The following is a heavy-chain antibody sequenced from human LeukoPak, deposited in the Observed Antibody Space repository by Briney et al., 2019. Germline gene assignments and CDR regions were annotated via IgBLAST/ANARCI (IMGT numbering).Heavy chain of an antibody. CDR2: ISAYNGNT. V-gene: IGHV1-18*01. CDR1: GYTFTSYG. D-gene: IGHD2-21*01. Sequence: GSVKVSCKASGYTFTSYGISWVRQAPGQGLEWMGWISAYNGNTNYAQKLQGRVTMTTDTSTSTAYMELRSLRSDDTAVYYCARSGPGVSYCGGDCYSPYWGQGTLVTVSS. J-gene: IGHJ4*02. CDR3: ARSGPGVSYCGGDCYSPY.